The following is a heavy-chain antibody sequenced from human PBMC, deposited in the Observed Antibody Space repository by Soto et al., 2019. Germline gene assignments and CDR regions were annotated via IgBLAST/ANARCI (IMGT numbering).Heavy chain of an antibody. J-gene: IGHJ4*02. CDR2: IYYSGST. V-gene: IGHV4-31*03. Sequence: PSETLSLTCTVSGGSISSGGYYWSWIRQHPGKGLEWIGYIYYSGSTYYNPSLKSRVTISVDTSKNQFSLKLSSVTAADTAVYYCARAKRDQDDFWSGYYDDYWGQGTLVTVSS. D-gene: IGHD3-3*01. CDR1: GGSISSGGYY. CDR3: ARAKRDQDDFWSGYYDDY.